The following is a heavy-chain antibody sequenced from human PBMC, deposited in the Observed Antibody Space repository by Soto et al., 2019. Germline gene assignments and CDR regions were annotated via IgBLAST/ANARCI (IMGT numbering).Heavy chain of an antibody. CDR2: INHSGST. J-gene: IGHJ4*02. CDR1: GGSFSGYY. V-gene: IGHV4-34*01. Sequence: SETLSLTCAVYGGSFSGYYWSWIRQPPGKGLEWIGEINHSGSTNYNPSLKSLVTISVDTSKNQFSLKLSSVTAADTAVYYCARQPLPPLAAADSTSYYFDYWGQGTLVTVSS. CDR3: ARQPLPPLAAADSTSYYFDY. D-gene: IGHD6-13*01.